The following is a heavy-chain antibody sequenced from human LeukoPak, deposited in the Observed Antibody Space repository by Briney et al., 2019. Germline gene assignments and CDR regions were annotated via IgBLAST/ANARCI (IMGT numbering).Heavy chain of an antibody. D-gene: IGHD1-26*01. Sequence: SETLSLTCTVSGGSISSYYWSWIRQPPGKGLEWIGYIYYSGSTNYNPSLKSRVTISVDTSKNQFSLKLSSVTAADTAVYYCAGAGKWELAFDYWGQGTLITVSS. J-gene: IGHJ4*02. CDR1: GGSISSYY. V-gene: IGHV4-59*01. CDR3: AGAGKWELAFDY. CDR2: IYYSGST.